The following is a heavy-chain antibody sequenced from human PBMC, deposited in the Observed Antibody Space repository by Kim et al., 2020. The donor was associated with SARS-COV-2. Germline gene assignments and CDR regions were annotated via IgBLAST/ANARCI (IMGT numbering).Heavy chain of an antibody. Sequence: SVKGRFTISRDNAKNSLYLQMNSLRAEDAALYYCAKGSDSWNYLVPGFDPWGQGTLVTVSS. J-gene: IGHJ5*02. V-gene: IGHV3-9*01. D-gene: IGHD1-7*01. CDR3: AKGSDSWNYLVPGFDP.